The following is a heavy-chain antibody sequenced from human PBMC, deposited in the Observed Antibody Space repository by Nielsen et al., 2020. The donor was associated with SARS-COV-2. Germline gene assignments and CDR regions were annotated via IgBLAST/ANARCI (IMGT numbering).Heavy chain of an antibody. CDR3: ARSTSHYYGSSDRKSYYFDY. CDR1: GGSISSYY. D-gene: IGHD3-10*01. V-gene: IGHV4-59*01. CDR2: IYYSGST. J-gene: IGHJ4*02. Sequence: SETLSLTCTVSGGSISSYYWSWIRQPPGKGLEWIGYIYYSGSTNYNPSLKSRVTISVDTSKNQFSLKLSSVTAADTAVYYCARSTSHYYGSSDRKSYYFDYWGQGTLVTVSS.